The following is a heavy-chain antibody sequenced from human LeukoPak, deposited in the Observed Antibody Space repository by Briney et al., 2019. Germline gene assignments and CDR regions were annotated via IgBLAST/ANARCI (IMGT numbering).Heavy chain of an antibody. CDR2: IYPGNSDT. Sequence: GESLKISFKGSGYSFSTYWIAWVRPLPGKGLEWMGIIYPGNSDTRYSPSFQGQVTISADKSISAAYLQWSSLMASDTAMYYCARERSSQGYFDFWGQGTLVTVSS. CDR1: GYSFSTYW. J-gene: IGHJ4*02. D-gene: IGHD6-6*01. V-gene: IGHV5-51*01. CDR3: ARERSSQGYFDF.